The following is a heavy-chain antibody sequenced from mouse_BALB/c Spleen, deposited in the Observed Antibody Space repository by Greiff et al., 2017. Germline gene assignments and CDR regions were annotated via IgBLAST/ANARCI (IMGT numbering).Heavy chain of an antibody. CDR1: GYTFTDYN. CDR2: IYPYNGGT. CDR3: ARGGYGPWFAY. J-gene: IGHJ3*01. D-gene: IGHD1-2*01. Sequence: EVMLVESGPELVKPGASVKISCKASGYTFTDYNMHWGKQSHGKSLEWIGYIYPYNGGTGYNQKFKSKATLTVDNSSSTAYMELRSLTSEDSAVYYCARGGYGPWFAYWGQGTLVTVSA. V-gene: IGHV1S29*02.